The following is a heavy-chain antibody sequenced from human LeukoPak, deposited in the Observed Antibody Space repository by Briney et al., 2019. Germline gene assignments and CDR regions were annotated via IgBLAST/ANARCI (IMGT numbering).Heavy chain of an antibody. CDR3: ARDYYGMDV. CDR1: GGSISSSSYF. V-gene: IGHV4-39*07. J-gene: IGHJ6*02. CDR2: IYYSGTT. Sequence: SETLSLTCTVSGGSISSSSYFWGWIRQPPGKGLEWIGNIYYSGTTYYNPSLKSRVTISVDTSKNQFSLKLTSLTAADTAVYYCARDYYGMDVWGQGTTVTVSS.